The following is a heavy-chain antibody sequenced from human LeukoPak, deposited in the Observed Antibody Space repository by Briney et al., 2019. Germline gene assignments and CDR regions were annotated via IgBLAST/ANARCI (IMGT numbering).Heavy chain of an antibody. CDR3: ARDLDCSSTSCSDY. J-gene: IGHJ4*02. CDR2: IYTSGST. D-gene: IGHD2-2*01. V-gene: IGHV4-4*07. CDR1: GGSISSYY. Sequence: PSETLSLTCTVSGGSISSYYWSWIRQPAGKGLEWIGRIYTSGSTNYNPSLKSRVTMSVDTSKNQFSLKLSSVTAADTAVYHCARDLDCSSTSCSDYWGQGTLVTVSS.